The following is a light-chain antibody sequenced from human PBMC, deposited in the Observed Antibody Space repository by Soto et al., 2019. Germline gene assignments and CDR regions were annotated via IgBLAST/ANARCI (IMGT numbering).Light chain of an antibody. CDR2: DAS. V-gene: IGKV3-15*01. CDR3: QQYHNWPYT. CDR1: QSISSN. J-gene: IGKJ2*01. Sequence: EIVMTQSPATLSVSPGERATLSCRASQSISSNLAWYQQKPGQAPRLLISDASTRENGIPARFSGSGSGTEFTLTISSLQSEDFAVYYCQQYHNWPYTFGQGTKLEIK.